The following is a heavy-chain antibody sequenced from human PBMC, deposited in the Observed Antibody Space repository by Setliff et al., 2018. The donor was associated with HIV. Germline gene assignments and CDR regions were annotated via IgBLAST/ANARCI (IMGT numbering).Heavy chain of an antibody. Sequence: GESLKISCTASGFTFSSYAMSWVRQAPGKGLEWVSVIYSGGNTYYADSVKGRFTISRDNSKNTLYFQMNSLRAEDTAVYYCARERLRFLEWLPLDYWGQGTLVTVSS. J-gene: IGHJ4*02. CDR1: GFTFSSYA. CDR2: IYSGGNT. D-gene: IGHD3-3*01. V-gene: IGHV3-66*02. CDR3: ARERLRFLEWLPLDY.